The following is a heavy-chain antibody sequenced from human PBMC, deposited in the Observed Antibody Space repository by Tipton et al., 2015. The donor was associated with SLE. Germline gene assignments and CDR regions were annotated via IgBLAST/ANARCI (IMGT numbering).Heavy chain of an antibody. Sequence: TLSLTCAVYGGSFSGYYWSWIRQPPGKGLEWVGEVNHSGSTYYNPSLKSRVTISVDTSKNQFSLKLSSVTAADTAVYYCARERRARLEGDAFDIWGQGTMVTVSS. CDR2: VNHSGST. V-gene: IGHV4-34*01. J-gene: IGHJ3*02. D-gene: IGHD1-1*01. CDR3: ARERRARLEGDAFDI. CDR1: GGSFSGYY.